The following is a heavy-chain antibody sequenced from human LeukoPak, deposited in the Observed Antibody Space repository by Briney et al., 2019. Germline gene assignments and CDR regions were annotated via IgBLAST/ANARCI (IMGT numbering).Heavy chain of an antibody. CDR3: ARDLELERNRWNYFES. CDR1: GNSISSSF. CDR2: MHYSGDS. D-gene: IGHD1-1*01. J-gene: IGHJ4*02. V-gene: IGHV4-59*01. Sequence: PSETLSLTCTVSGNSISSSFWSWIRQPPGKGLEWIGSMHYSGDSKYNPSLRSRVSLSIDTSKQQFSLRLSSVTAADTAVYYCARDLELERNRWNYFESWGQGALVTVSS.